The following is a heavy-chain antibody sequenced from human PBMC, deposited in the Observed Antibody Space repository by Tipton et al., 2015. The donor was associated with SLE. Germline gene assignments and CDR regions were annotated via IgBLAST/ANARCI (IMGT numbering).Heavy chain of an antibody. D-gene: IGHD5-18*01. Sequence: TLSLTCTVSGGSISSYYWSWIRQPPGKGLEWIGYIYYSGSTNYNPSLKSRVTISVDTSKNQFSLKLSSVTAADTAVYYCARWTDTAMVGYFDLWGRGTLVTVSS. J-gene: IGHJ2*01. CDR3: ARWTDTAMVGYFDL. V-gene: IGHV4-59*01. CDR1: GGSISSYY. CDR2: IYYSGST.